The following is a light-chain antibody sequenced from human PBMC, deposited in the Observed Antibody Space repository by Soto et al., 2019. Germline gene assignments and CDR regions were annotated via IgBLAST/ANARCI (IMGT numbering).Light chain of an antibody. J-gene: IGKJ3*01. CDR2: AAY. V-gene: IGKV3-11*01. Sequence: EIVLTQPPANLPLSSGETATLSCRASQCVSGYLTWYQQRPGQAPKLLIYAAYNRDSGIPARFSGSGSGTDFTLTISSLEPEDCAVYYCQQRSNWPRTFGPGTKVDIK. CDR1: QCVSGY. CDR3: QQRSNWPRT.